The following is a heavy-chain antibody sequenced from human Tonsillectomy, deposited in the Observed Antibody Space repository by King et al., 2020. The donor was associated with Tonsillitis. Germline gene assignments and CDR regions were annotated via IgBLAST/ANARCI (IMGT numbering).Heavy chain of an antibody. V-gene: IGHV4-38-2*02. D-gene: IGHD3-10*01. CDR2: FYVGNGGTI. CDR3: ARDRTDFYTSGSPWNFFDY. Sequence: QLQESGPGLLKPSETLSLTCAVSGNSISNGYYWGWIRQPPGKGLEWIGSFYVGNGGTIYYNPSLKSRVTISVDTSKNQLSLNLRYVTAADTAVYYCARDRTDFYTSGSPWNFFDYWGPGILVTVSS. CDR1: GNSISNGYY. J-gene: IGHJ4*02.